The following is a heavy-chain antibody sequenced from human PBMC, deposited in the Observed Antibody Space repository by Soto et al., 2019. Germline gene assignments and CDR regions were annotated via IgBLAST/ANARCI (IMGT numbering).Heavy chain of an antibody. J-gene: IGHJ3*01. V-gene: IGHV3-23*01. CDR3: AKVRLTDYLRYAPHL. D-gene: IGHD2-8*01. CDR2: ISPNGDST. CDR1: GFTFSSYA. Sequence: GGSLRLSCAASGFTFSSYAMNWVRQAPGRGLEWVSIISPNGDSTYYADSVKGRFTISRDSSQNTVFLQMNSLRAEDTAIYFCAKVRLTDYLRYAPHLWGQGTLDTVSS.